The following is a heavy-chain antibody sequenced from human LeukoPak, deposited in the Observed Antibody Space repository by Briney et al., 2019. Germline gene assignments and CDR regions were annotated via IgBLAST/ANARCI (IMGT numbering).Heavy chain of an antibody. CDR1: GYTFSGSGWY. Sequence: GDSVKVSRKASGYTFSGSGWYLYWLRQAPGQGLECMGRIHPNNGDTAYAQKFEGRVAMTRDTSISTAYMELRRLRPDDTAVYFCARDGPAQMVDLDYWGQGTLVTVSS. CDR3: ARDGPAQMVDLDY. CDR2: IHPNNGDT. D-gene: IGHD3-10*01. V-gene: IGHV1-2*02. J-gene: IGHJ4*02.